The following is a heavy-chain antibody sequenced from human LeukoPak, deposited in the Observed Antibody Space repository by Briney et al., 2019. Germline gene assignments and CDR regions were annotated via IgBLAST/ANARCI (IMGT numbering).Heavy chain of an antibody. J-gene: IGHJ4*02. V-gene: IGHV3-23*01. CDR1: GFTFSSYA. CDR3: AKETNQAVAGALDY. Sequence: GGSLRLSCAASGFTFSSYAMSWVRQAPEKGLGWVSAISGSGGSTYYADSVKGRFTISRDNSKNTLYLQMNSLRAEDTAVYYCAKETNQAVAGALDYWGQGTLVTVSS. D-gene: IGHD6-19*01. CDR2: ISGSGGST.